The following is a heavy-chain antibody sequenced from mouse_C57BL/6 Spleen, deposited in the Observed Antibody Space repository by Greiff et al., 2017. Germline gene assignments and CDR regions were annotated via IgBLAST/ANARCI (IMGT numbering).Heavy chain of an antibody. CDR1: GYTFTDYN. J-gene: IGHJ3*01. CDR3: ARSTMRGFAY. Sequence: VQLQQSGPELVKPGASVKIPCKASGYTFTDYNMDWVKQSHGKSLAWIGDINPNNGGTIYNQKFKGTATLTVDKSSSTAYMELRSLTSEDTAVYYCARSTMRGFAYWGQGTLVTVSA. CDR2: INPNNGGT. V-gene: IGHV1-18*01. D-gene: IGHD2-4*01.